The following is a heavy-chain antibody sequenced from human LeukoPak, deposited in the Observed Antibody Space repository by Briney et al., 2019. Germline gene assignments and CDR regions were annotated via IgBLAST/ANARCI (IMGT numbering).Heavy chain of an antibody. J-gene: IGHJ3*01. D-gene: IGHD4-17*01. V-gene: IGHV3-64*04. CDR3: ARDAVDDSHYDY. CDR2: ISFNGSNT. CDR1: GXTFSIYA. Sequence: PGGSLRLSCSASGXTFSIYAMHWVRQAPGKGLQYVSGISFNGSNTYYADSVKGRFTISRDNSKNMLFLQMNSLRAEDTAVYYCARDAVDDSHYDYWGQGTVVTVSS.